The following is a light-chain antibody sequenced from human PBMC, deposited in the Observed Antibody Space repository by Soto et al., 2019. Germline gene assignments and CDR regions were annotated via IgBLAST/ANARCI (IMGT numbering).Light chain of an antibody. CDR2: DAS. V-gene: IGKV1-5*01. Sequence: DIQVTQSPPTLSASVGDRVTITCRASQTISTWMAWYQHKPGKAXKLLVYDASTLQSGVASRFSGSGSGTDFTLTISCLQSEDFANYYCQQYNSYSPWTFGQGTKVDIK. J-gene: IGKJ1*01. CDR1: QTISTW. CDR3: QQYNSYSPWT.